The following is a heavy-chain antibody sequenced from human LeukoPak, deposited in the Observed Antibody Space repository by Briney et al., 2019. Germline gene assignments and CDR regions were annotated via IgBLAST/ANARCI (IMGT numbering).Heavy chain of an antibody. V-gene: IGHV3-9*01. CDR3: AKDSGYDFWSGYNWFDP. CDR1: GFTFDDYA. J-gene: IGHJ5*02. Sequence: PGRSLRPSCAASGFTFDDYAMHWVRQAPGKGLEWVSGISWNSGSIGYADSVKGRFTISRDNAKNSLYLQMNSLRAEDTALYYCAKDSGYDFWSGYNWFDPWGQGTLVTVSS. CDR2: ISWNSGSI. D-gene: IGHD3-3*01.